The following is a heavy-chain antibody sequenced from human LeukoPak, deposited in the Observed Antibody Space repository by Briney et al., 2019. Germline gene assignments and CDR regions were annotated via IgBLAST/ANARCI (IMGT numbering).Heavy chain of an antibody. CDR1: GFTFSDYY. D-gene: IGHD3-9*01. V-gene: IGHV3-11*04. J-gene: IGHJ6*03. Sequence: GGSLRLSCAASGFTFSDYYMSWIRQAPGKGLEWVSYISSSGSTIYYADSVKGRFTISRDNAKNSLYLQMNSLRAEDTAVYYCAKHSDFDWPHYYMDVWGKGTTVTVSS. CDR3: AKHSDFDWPHYYMDV. CDR2: ISSSGSTI.